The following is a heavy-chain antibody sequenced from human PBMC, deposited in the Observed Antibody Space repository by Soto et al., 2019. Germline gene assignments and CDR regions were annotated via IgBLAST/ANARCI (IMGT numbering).Heavy chain of an antibody. J-gene: IGHJ6*02. CDR1: GGTFSSYA. D-gene: IGHD2-2*01. Sequence: QVQLVQSGAEVKKPGSSVKVSCKASGGTFSSYAISWVRQAPGQGLEWMGGIIPIFGTANYAQKFQGRVTITADESTSPAYMELSSLRPEDTAVYYCARFYCSSTSCPDYYYYYGMDIWGQGTTVTVSS. CDR2: IIPIFGTA. CDR3: ARFYCSSTSCPDYYYYYGMDI. V-gene: IGHV1-69*01.